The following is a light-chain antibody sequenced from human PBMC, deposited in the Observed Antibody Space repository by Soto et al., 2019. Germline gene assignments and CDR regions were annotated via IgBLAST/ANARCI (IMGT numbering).Light chain of an antibody. CDR2: GAS. CDR1: QSVSSSY. J-gene: IGKJ3*01. V-gene: IGKV3-20*01. Sequence: EIVLTQSPGTLSLSPGERATLSCRASQSVSSSYLAWYQQKPGQAPRLLIYGASSRATGIPDRFSGSGSGKDFTLTTSRLEPEDFAVYYCQQYGSSPPITFGPGTKVDIK. CDR3: QQYGSSPPIT.